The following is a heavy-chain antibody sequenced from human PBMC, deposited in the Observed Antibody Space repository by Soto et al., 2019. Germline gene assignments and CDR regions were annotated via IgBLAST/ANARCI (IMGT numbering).Heavy chain of an antibody. CDR1: GGSIISYY. Sequence: SETLSLTCTVSGGSIISYYWSWIRQPTGKGLEWIGYIYYSGSTNYNPSLKSRVTISVDTSKNQFSLKPSSVTAADTAVYYCARERPDGSRLDPWGQGTLVTVSS. D-gene: IGHD6-13*01. CDR3: ARERPDGSRLDP. V-gene: IGHV4-59*12. CDR2: IYYSGST. J-gene: IGHJ5*02.